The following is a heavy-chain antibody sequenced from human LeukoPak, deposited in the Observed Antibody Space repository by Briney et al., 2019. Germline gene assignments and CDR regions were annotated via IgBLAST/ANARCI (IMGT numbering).Heavy chain of an antibody. CDR3: ARSRGGSYSRRYYYYYMDV. D-gene: IGHD1-26*01. V-gene: IGHV4-59*02. J-gene: IGHJ6*03. CDR2: IYYTGT. Sequence: SETLSLTCTVSGGSVSDYYWSWIRQSPGKGLEWIGYIYYTGTSYNPSLKSRVTISADTSKNQFSLNLSSVTAADTAVYYCARSRGGSYSRRYYYYYMDVWGKGTTVTISS. CDR1: GGSVSDYY.